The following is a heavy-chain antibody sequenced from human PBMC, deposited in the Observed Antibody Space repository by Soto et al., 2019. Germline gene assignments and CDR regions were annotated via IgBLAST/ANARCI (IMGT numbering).Heavy chain of an antibody. CDR1: GFTFSSYA. J-gene: IGHJ4*02. CDR2: ISGSGTIT. D-gene: IGHD5-18*01. Sequence: EVQLVESGGGLVQPGGSLRLSCAASGFTFSSYAMSWVRQAPGMGLEWVSFISGSGTITYNADSVKGRFIISRDNSKNTLYLQMNSRRADDTGVYYCAKEGRHTYGLDYWGQGALVSVSS. CDR3: AKEGRHTYGLDY. V-gene: IGHV3-23*04.